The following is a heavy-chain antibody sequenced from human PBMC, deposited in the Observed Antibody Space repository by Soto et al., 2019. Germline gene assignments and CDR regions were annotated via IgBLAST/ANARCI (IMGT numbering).Heavy chain of an antibody. D-gene: IGHD3-3*01. Sequence: GGSLRLSCAASGFTFSDYYMSWIRQAPGKGLEWVSYISSSGSTIYYADSVKGRFTISRDNAKNSLYLQMNSLRAEDTAVYYCARLAPARGITIFGVVNARSNHNWFDPWGQGTLVTVSS. CDR3: ARLAPARGITIFGVVNARSNHNWFDP. V-gene: IGHV3-11*01. CDR2: ISSSGSTI. CDR1: GFTFSDYY. J-gene: IGHJ5*02.